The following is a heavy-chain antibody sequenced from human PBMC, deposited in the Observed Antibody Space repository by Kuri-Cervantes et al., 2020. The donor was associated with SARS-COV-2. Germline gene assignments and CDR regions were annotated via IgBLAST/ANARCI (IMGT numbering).Heavy chain of an antibody. CDR1: GGSISSDY. CDR2: INHSGST. V-gene: IGHV4-34*01. D-gene: IGHD3-3*01. Sequence: SETLSLTCTVSGGSISSDYWSWIRQPPGKGLEWIGEINHSGSTNYNPSLKSRVTISVDTSKNQFSLKLSSVTAADTAVYYCARQRGGFLEWLLYYDYWGQGTLVTVSS. J-gene: IGHJ4*02. CDR3: ARQRGGFLEWLLYYDY.